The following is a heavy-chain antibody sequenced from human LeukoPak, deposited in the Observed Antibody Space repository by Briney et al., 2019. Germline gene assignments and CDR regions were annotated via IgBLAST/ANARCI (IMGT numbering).Heavy chain of an antibody. J-gene: IGHJ5*02. D-gene: IGHD4-23*01. V-gene: IGHV5-51*01. CDR1: GYHFTRFC. CDR2: IDPGDSET. CDR3: ARKGYGGRNWFDH. Sequence: ESLEISFKGSGYHFTRFCIGWVRPVPGKGLGWMGIIDPGDSETRYSPSFQGQVTISADKSISTAYLQLSSLKASDTAMYYCARKGYGGRNWFDHWGQGTLVTVSS.